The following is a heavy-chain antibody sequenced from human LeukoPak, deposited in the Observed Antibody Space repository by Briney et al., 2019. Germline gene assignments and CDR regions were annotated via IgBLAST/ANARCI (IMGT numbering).Heavy chain of an antibody. V-gene: IGHV1-69*04. D-gene: IGHD2-2*01. Sequence: ASVKVSCKASGGTFSSYAISWVRQAPGQGLEWMGRIIPILGIANYAQKFQGRVTITTDESTSTAYMELSSLRSEDTAVYYCARACSSTSCRLGAFDIWGQGTMVTVSS. CDR2: IIPILGIA. CDR3: ARACSSTSCRLGAFDI. J-gene: IGHJ3*02. CDR1: GGTFSSYA.